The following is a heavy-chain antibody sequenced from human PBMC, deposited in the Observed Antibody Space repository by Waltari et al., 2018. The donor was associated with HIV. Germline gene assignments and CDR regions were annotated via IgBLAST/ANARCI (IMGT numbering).Heavy chain of an antibody. J-gene: IGHJ4*02. Sequence: QPQLQESGPGRVKPSESLSLTCTVSGDSVGDSKSYWGWIRQPPGKVLECIGGIYYRGSPYYNPSLKSRVTISLDTSKNQFSLTLSSVAAADTAVYYCARGRNWNYPSQFDYWGQGTLVTVSS. V-gene: IGHV4-39*07. CDR1: GDSVGDSKSY. D-gene: IGHD1-7*01. CDR2: IYYRGSP. CDR3: ARGRNWNYPSQFDY.